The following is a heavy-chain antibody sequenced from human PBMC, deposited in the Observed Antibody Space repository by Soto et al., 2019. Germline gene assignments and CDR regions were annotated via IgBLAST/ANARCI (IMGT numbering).Heavy chain of an antibody. CDR1: GLTFSIYS. D-gene: IGHD3-10*01. CDR3: ARDRKVRGVIAPRGYNWFDP. V-gene: IGHV3-21*01. CDR2: ISSSSSYI. J-gene: IGHJ5*02. Sequence: PGGSLRLSCAACGLTFSIYSMNWVRQAPGKGLEWVSSISSSSSYIYYADSVKGRFTISRDNAKNSLYLQMNSLRAEDTAVYYCARDRKVRGVIAPRGYNWFDPWGQGTLVTVSS.